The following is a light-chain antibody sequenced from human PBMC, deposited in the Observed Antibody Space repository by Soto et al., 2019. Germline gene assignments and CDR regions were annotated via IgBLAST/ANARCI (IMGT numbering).Light chain of an antibody. Sequence: ALTQPRSVSGSPGQSVTISCTGSSSDVGGYNYVSWYQQHPGKAPKLIIYDVSKRPSGVPDRFSGSKSGNTASLTISGLQAEDDADYYCCSYAGRYTPLDVFGTGTKVTVL. V-gene: IGLV2-11*01. CDR3: CSYAGRYTPLDV. CDR1: SSDVGGYNY. CDR2: DVS. J-gene: IGLJ1*01.